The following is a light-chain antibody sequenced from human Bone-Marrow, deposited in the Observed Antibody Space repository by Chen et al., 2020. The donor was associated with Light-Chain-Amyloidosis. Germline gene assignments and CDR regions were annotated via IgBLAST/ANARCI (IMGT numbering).Light chain of an antibody. Sequence: QSALTQSASVSGSPGQSITISCTGSSSDVGTYNLVSWYQHHPGKAPKLIIYEAKKRPSGVSNRFSGSRSGYTASLTISGLQAEDEADYYCCSYAGRGKMFGGGTKLTVL. CDR1: SSDVGTYNL. CDR2: EAK. J-gene: IGLJ3*02. CDR3: CSYAGRGKM. V-gene: IGLV2-23*01.